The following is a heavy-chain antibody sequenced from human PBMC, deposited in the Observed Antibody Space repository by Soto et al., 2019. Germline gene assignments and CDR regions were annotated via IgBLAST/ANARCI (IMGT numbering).Heavy chain of an antibody. CDR2: IIPILGIA. J-gene: IGHJ4*02. D-gene: IGHD3-3*01. V-gene: IGHV1-69*08. CDR3: ARETTIFGVAETKGDY. Sequence: QVQLVQSGAEVKKPGSSVKVSCKASGGTFSSYTISWVRQAPGQGLEWMGRIIPILGIANYAQKFRGRVTITADKSTSTAYMELSSLRSEDTAVYYCARETTIFGVAETKGDYWGQGTLVTVSS. CDR1: GGTFSSYT.